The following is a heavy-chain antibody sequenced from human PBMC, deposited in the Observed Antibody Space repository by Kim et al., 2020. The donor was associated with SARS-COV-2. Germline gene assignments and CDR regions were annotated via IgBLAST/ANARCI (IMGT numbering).Heavy chain of an antibody. J-gene: IGHJ6*02. CDR2: IKSKTDGGTT. CDR1: FFPFLNSW. D-gene: IGHD2-15*01. Sequence: GWSLLLSFSSSFFPFLNSWMSWFRQAPGKGLEWVGRIKSKTDGGTTDYAAPVKGRFTISRDDSKNTLYLQMNSLKTEDTAVYYCTTEYCSGGSCYPSPSYYYYYYGMDVWGQGTTVTVSS. CDR3: TTEYCSGGSCYPSPSYYYYYYGMDV. V-gene: IGHV3-15*01.